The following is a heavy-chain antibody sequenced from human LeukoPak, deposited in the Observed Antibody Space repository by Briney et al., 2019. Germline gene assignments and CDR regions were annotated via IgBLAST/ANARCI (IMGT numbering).Heavy chain of an antibody. V-gene: IGHV3-23*01. J-gene: IGHJ4*02. CDR3: AKDLPGSGWAFHY. CDR2: ISDGGT. Sequence: GCLRLSCAASGFILSRHAMSWGPHVPGTGVEWGSSISDGGTFYSDSVKGRFAISRNNSKNTLYLQMTILRAEDTALYHCAKDLPGSGWAFHYWGQGTLVTVSS. D-gene: IGHD6-19*01. CDR1: GFILSRHA.